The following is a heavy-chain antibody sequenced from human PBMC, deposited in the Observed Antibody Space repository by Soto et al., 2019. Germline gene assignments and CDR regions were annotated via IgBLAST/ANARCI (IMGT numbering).Heavy chain of an antibody. CDR1: GFTFSSYG. CDR2: IWYDGSNK. D-gene: IGHD4-17*01. V-gene: IGHV3-33*01. J-gene: IGHJ4*02. CDR3: ARDGDYGDSFDY. Sequence: LRLSCAASGFTFSSYGMHWVRQAPGKGLEWVAVIWYDGSNKYYADSVKGRFTISRDNSKNTLYLQMNSLRAEDTAVYYCARDGDYGDSFDYWGQGTLVTVSS.